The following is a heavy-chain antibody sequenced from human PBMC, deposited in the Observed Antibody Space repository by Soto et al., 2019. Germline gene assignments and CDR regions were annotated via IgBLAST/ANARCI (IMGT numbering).Heavy chain of an antibody. V-gene: IGHV1-2*04. J-gene: IGHJ4*02. CDR3: AREDGHGGKFDS. CDR1: VYTFTCYI. CDR2: INPNSGDT. Sequence: XSVKVYCKASVYTFTCYIIHWVRQAPGQGLEWMGWINPNSGDTMYEQNFQGWVTMTRDTSIGTAYMEFNRLTSDDTAVYYCAREDGHGGKFDSWGQGTLVTVSS. D-gene: IGHD3-16*01.